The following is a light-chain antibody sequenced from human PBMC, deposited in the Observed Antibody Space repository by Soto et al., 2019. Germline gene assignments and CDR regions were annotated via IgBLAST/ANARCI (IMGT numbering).Light chain of an antibody. J-gene: IGKJ3*01. CDR1: QDIRNF. CDR3: QKYSSVPV. Sequence: DIQMTQSPTFLSASVGDRVTITCRASQDIRNFVAWYQQKPGKAPKLLIYAASTLQSGVPSRFRGSGSGTDFTLTINSLQPEDVATYSCQKYSSVPVFGPGTKVEIK. CDR2: AAS. V-gene: IGKV1-27*01.